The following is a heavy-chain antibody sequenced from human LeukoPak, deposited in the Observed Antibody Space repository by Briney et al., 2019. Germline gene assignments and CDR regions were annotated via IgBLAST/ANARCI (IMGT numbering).Heavy chain of an antibody. J-gene: IGHJ5*02. CDR2: ISYDGGNK. Sequence: PGGSLRLSCAASGFTFSSYAMHWVRQAPGKGLEWVAVISYDGGNKYYADSVKGRFTISRDNSKNTLYLQMNSLRAEDTAVYYCARDGENYDFWSGYYRPHGGDNWFDPWGQGTLVTVSS. V-gene: IGHV3-30-3*01. D-gene: IGHD3-3*01. CDR3: ARDGENYDFWSGYYRPHGGDNWFDP. CDR1: GFTFSSYA.